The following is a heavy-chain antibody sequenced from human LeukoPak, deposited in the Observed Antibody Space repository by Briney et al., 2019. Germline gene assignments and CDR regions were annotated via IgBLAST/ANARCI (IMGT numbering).Heavy chain of an antibody. CDR3: AREGPHIVVVVAAPHHDAFDI. V-gene: IGHV1-46*01. Sequence: ASVNVSCKASGYTFTSYYMHWVRQAPGQGLEWMGIINPSGVSTSYAQKFQGRVTMTRDTSTSTVYMELSSLRSEDTAVYYCAREGPHIVVVVAAPHHDAFDIWGQGTMVTVSS. D-gene: IGHD2-15*01. CDR2: INPSGVST. CDR1: GYTFTSYY. J-gene: IGHJ3*02.